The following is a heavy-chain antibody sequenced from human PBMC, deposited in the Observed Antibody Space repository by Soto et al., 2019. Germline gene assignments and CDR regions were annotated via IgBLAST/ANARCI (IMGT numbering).Heavy chain of an antibody. CDR2: INPSGGST. CDR1: GYTFTSYY. J-gene: IGHJ6*03. Sequence: ASVKVSCKASGYTFTSYYMHWVRQAPGQGLEWMGIINPSGGSTSYAQKFQGRVTMTRDTSTSTVYMELSSLRSEDTAVYYCARDAIAAAGRTSYYYYYMDVWGKGTTVTVSS. CDR3: ARDAIAAAGRTSYYYYYMDV. D-gene: IGHD6-13*01. V-gene: IGHV1-46*03.